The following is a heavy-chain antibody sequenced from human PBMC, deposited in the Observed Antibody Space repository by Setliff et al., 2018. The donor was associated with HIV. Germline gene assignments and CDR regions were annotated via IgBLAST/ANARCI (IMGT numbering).Heavy chain of an antibody. D-gene: IGHD1-26*01. V-gene: IGHV3-15*07. J-gene: IGHJ4*01. CDR2: VKSMTEGGPT. CDR1: GLAYKNAW. CDR3: VRDPVSGRFDY. Sequence: GGSLRLSCVVSGLAYKNAWMNWVRQAPGGGLEWVGRVKSMTEGGPTDYAAPVRGRFIISRDDSKSTVYLQMNTLKIEDTGLYYCVRDPVSGRFDYWGQGTLVTVSS.